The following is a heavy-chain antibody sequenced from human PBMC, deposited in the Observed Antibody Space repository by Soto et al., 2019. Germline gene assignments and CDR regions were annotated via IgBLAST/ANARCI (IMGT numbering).Heavy chain of an antibody. J-gene: IGHJ4*01. V-gene: IGHV3-9*01. Sequence: PGGSLRLSCAASGFTFYDYAMHWFRQAPGKGLEWVSGISWNSGSIGYADSVKGRFTISRDNAKNSLYLQMNSRRAEDTALYYCAKIAKTYSPIYCFDDWGQGTLVTVSS. CDR1: GFTFYDYA. CDR2: ISWNSGSI. CDR3: AKIAKTYSPIYCFDD. D-gene: IGHD6-13*01.